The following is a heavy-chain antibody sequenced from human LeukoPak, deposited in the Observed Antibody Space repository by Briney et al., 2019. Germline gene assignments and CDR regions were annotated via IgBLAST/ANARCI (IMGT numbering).Heavy chain of an antibody. J-gene: IGHJ4*02. CDR2: ISGSGGST. V-gene: IGHV3-23*01. D-gene: IGHD3-10*01. CDR1: GFTFSSYA. CDR3: ARKLWFGEPCCYFDY. Sequence: GGSLRLSCAASGFTFSSYAMNWVRQAPGKGLEWVSSISGSGGSTYYADSVKGRFTISRDNSKNTLYLQMNSLRAEDTAVYYCARKLWFGEPCCYFDYWGQGTLVTVSS.